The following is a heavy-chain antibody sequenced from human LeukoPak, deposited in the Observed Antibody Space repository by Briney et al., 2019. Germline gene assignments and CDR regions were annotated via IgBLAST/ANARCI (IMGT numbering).Heavy chain of an antibody. J-gene: IGHJ4*02. CDR2: IKQDGSEK. CDR3: ARDRDAGYSSGWSDY. CDR1: GFTFSSYW. Sequence: PGGSLRLSCAASGFTFSSYWMSWVRQAPGKGLEWVANIKQDGSEKYYVDSVKGRFTISRDNAKNSLYLQMNSLRAEDTAVYYCARDRDAGYSSGWSDYWGRGTLVTVSS. V-gene: IGHV3-7*03. D-gene: IGHD6-19*01.